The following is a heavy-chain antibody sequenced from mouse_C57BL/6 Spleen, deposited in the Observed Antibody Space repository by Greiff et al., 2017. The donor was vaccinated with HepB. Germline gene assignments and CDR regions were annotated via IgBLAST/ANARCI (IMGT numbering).Heavy chain of an antibody. Sequence: EVKLMESGAELVKPGASVKLSCTASGFNIKDYYMHWVKQRTEQGLEWIGRIDPEDGETKYAPKFQGKATITADTSSNTAYLQLSSLTSEDTAVYYCAREGGYSNYYYAMDYWGQGTSVTVSS. J-gene: IGHJ4*01. D-gene: IGHD2-5*01. CDR3: AREGGYSNYYYAMDY. CDR2: IDPEDGET. CDR1: GFNIKDYY. V-gene: IGHV14-2*01.